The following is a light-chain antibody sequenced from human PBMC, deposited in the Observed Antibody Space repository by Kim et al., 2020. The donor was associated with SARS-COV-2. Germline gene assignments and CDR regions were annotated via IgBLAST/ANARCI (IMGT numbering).Light chain of an antibody. J-gene: IGLJ2*01. CDR1: SIDVGGYNY. V-gene: IGLV2-11*01. Sequence: SVTLSCTGTSIDVGGYNYVSWYQQHPGKAHKLMIYDVSKRPSGVPDRFSGSKSGNTASLTISGLQGEDEADYYCCSYAGSYTEVFGGGTQLTVL. CDR2: DVS. CDR3: CSYAGSYTEV.